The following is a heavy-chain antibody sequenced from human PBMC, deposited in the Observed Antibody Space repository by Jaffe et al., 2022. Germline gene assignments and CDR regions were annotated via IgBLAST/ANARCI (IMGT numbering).Heavy chain of an antibody. J-gene: IGHJ3*02. CDR2: ISSSSSYI. V-gene: IGHV3-21*01. CDR1: GFTFSSYS. CDR3: ARHDYGDYGDAFDI. Sequence: EVQLVESGGGLVKPGGSLRLSCAASGFTFSSYSMNWVRQAPGKGLEWVSSISSSSSYIYYADSVKGRFTISRDNAKNSLYLQMNSLRAEDTAVYYCARHDYGDYGDAFDIWGQGTMVTVSS. D-gene: IGHD4-17*01.